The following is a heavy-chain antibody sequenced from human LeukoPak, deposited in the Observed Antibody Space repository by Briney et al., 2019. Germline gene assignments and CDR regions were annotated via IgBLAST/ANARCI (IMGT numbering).Heavy chain of an antibody. V-gene: IGHV4-59*01. CDR2: IYYSGST. Sequence: SETLSLTCTVSGGSISSYYWSWIRQPPGKGLKWIGYIYYSGSTNYNPSLKSRVTISVDTSKNQFSLKLSSVTAADTAVYYCAREVLGDYYDSSGYLPYAFDIWGQGTMVTVSS. J-gene: IGHJ3*02. D-gene: IGHD3-22*01. CDR3: AREVLGDYYDSSGYLPYAFDI. CDR1: GGSISSYY.